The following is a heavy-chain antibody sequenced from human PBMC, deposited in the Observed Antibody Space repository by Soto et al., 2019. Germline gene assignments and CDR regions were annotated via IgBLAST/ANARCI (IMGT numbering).Heavy chain of an antibody. D-gene: IGHD3-3*01. J-gene: IGHJ4*02. CDR3: ARDHGPTPEWVYDH. Sequence: EVQLVESGGGLIQPGGSLRLSCAASGFTVSSNYMSWVRQAPGKGLEWVSVIYSGGSTYYADSVKGRFTISRDNSKNTLYLQMNSLRAEDTAVYYCARDHGPTPEWVYDHWGQGTLVTVSS. CDR2: IYSGGST. V-gene: IGHV3-53*01. CDR1: GFTVSSNY.